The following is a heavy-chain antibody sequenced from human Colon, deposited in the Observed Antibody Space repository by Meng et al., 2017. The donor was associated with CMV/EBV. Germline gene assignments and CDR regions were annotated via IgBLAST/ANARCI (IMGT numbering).Heavy chain of an antibody. Sequence: GGSLRLSCAASGFTVSSNYMSWVRQAPGKGLEWVSVIYSGGSTYYADSVKGRFTISRDNSKNMLYLQMNSLRAEDTAVYYCATGSYYDFWSGYSRNYYYYGMDVWGQGTTVTVSS. CDR1: GFTVSSNY. CDR3: ATGSYYDFWSGYSRNYYYYGMDV. CDR2: IYSGGST. D-gene: IGHD3-3*01. V-gene: IGHV3-53*01. J-gene: IGHJ6*02.